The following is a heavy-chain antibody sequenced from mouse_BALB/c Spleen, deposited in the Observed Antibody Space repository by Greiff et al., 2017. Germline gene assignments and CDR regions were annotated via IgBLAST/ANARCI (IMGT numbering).Heavy chain of an antibody. Sequence: EVQRVESGGGLVQPGGSRKLSCAASGFTFSSFGMHWVRQAPEKGLEWVAYISSGSSTIYYADTVKGRFTISRDNPKNTLFLQMTSLRSEDTAMYYCARDDSSSGDYAMDYWGQGTSVTVSS. J-gene: IGHJ4*01. CDR2: ISSGSSTI. CDR3: ARDDSSSGDYAMDY. D-gene: IGHD1-1*01. V-gene: IGHV5-17*02. CDR1: GFTFSSFG.